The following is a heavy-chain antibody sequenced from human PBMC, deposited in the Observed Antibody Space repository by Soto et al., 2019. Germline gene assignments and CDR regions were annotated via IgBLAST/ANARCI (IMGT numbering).Heavy chain of an antibody. CDR2: IWYDGSNK. CDR3: ARSRRAAAGRGYYYGMDV. Sequence: QAQLVESGGGVVQPGRSLRLSCAASGFTFSSYGMHWVRQAPGKGLEWVAVIWYDGSNKYYADSVKGRFTISRDNSKNTLYLQMNSLRAEDTAVYYCARSRRAAAGRGYYYGMDVWGQGTTVTVSS. CDR1: GFTFSSYG. D-gene: IGHD6-13*01. J-gene: IGHJ6*02. V-gene: IGHV3-33*01.